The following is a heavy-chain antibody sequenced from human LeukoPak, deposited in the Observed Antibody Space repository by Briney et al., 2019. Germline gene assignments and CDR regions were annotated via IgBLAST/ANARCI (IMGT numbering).Heavy chain of an antibody. J-gene: IGHJ4*02. D-gene: IGHD3-22*01. CDR2: INPSGGST. V-gene: IGHV1-46*01. Sequence: ASVKVSCKASGYTFTSYYMHWVRQAPGQGLEWMGIINPSGGSTSYAQKFQGRVTMTRDMSTSTVYMELSSLRSEDTAVCYCARRPSYYDSSDYYCFFDFWGQGTLVTVSS. CDR1: GYTFTSYY. CDR3: ARRPSYYDSSDYYCFFDF.